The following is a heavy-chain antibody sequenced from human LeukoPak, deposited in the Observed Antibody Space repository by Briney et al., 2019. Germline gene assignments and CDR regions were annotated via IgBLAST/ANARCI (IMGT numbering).Heavy chain of an antibody. V-gene: IGHV3-9*01. CDR2: ISWKSGSI. Sequence: GGSLRLSCAASGFTFDDYAMHWVRQAPGKGLEWVSGISWKSGSIGYADSVKGRFTISRDNAKNSLYLQMNSLRAEDTAVYYCARDPLGTGYYYGMDVWGQGTTVTVSS. J-gene: IGHJ6*02. D-gene: IGHD6-13*01. CDR3: ARDPLGTGYYYGMDV. CDR1: GFTFDDYA.